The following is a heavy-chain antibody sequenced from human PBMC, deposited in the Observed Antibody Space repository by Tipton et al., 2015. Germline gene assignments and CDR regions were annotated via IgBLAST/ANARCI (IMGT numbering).Heavy chain of an antibody. CDR3: ARDLEHGMDV. D-gene: IGHD5-24*01. CDR2: TYYRSKWYS. Sequence: GLVKPSQTLSLTCAISGDSVSSNSAAWNWIRQSPSRGLEWLGNTYYRSKWYSDYAVSVKSRITINSDTSKNQFSLQLNSVAAADTAVYYCARDLEHGMDVWGHGTTVTVSS. CDR1: GDSVSSNSAA. V-gene: IGHV6-1*01. J-gene: IGHJ6*02.